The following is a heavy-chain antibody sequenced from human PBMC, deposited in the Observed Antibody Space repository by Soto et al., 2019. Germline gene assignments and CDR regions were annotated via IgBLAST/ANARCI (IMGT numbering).Heavy chain of an antibody. D-gene: IGHD2-15*01. CDR2: VSSGGST. CDR1: GFTFTSYA. V-gene: IGHV3-23*01. CDR3: AKRRSAGGHLDY. Sequence: EVQLLESGGGLVQPEVSLRLSCAASGFTFTSYAMGWVRQAPGKGLEWVSVVSSGGSTYYADSVTGRFTVSRDNSKNTLSLQMNSLRAEDTAVYYCAKRRSAGGHLDYWGQGALVTVSS. J-gene: IGHJ4*02.